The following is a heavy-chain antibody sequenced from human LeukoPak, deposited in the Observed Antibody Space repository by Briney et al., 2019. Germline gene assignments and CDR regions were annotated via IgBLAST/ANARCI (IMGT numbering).Heavy chain of an antibody. V-gene: IGHV1-69*13. Sequence: SVKVSCKASGGTFSSYAISWVRQAPGQGLEWMGGIIPIFGTANYAQKFQGRVTITADESTSTAYMELSSLRSEDTAVYYCARGYYYDSSGYYPSYYYYMDAWGKGTTVTISS. D-gene: IGHD3-22*01. CDR3: ARGYYYDSSGYYPSYYYYMDA. CDR1: GGTFSSYA. CDR2: IIPIFGTA. J-gene: IGHJ6*03.